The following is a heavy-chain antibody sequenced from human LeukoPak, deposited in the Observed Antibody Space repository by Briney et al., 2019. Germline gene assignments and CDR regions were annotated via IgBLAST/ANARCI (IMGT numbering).Heavy chain of an antibody. D-gene: IGHD1-26*01. Sequence: PSETLSLTCTVSGGSISSGTYYWSWIRQPAGKGLEWIGRFYTSGGTNYSPSLKSRVTISVDTSKNQFSLKLISVTAADSAMYYCARDKGIVGATNEPDAFDIWGQGTMVTVSS. CDR2: FYTSGGT. J-gene: IGHJ3*02. CDR1: GGSISSGTYY. CDR3: ARDKGIVGATNEPDAFDI. V-gene: IGHV4-61*02.